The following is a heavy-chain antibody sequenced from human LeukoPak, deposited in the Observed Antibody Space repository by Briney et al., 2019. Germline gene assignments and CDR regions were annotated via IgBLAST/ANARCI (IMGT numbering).Heavy chain of an antibody. CDR1: GGSFSGYY. V-gene: IGHV4-59*01. CDR3: ARGNCWYSLNHYGSGSYSPFWCHYGMDV. CDR2: IYYSGST. J-gene: IGHJ6*02. Sequence: PSETLSLTCAVYGGSFSGYYWSWIRQPPGKGLEWIGYIYYSGSTNYNPSLRSRVTISVDTSKNQFSLKLSSVTAADTAVYCCARGNCWYSLNHYGSGSYSPFWCHYGMDVWGQGTTVTVSS. D-gene: IGHD3-10*01.